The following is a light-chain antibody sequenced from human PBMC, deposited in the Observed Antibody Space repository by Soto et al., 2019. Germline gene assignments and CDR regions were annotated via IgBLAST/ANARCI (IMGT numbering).Light chain of an antibody. CDR2: AAS. CDR3: QKYNSAPLT. Sequence: DIQMTQSPSSLSASLGDRVTITCRASQGIGVYLAWFQQKPGNAPKLLIYAASTLQSGVPSRFSGSGSGTDFTLTVSSLQPEDVETYYCQKYNSAPLTFGGGTRLEIK. V-gene: IGKV1-27*01. CDR1: QGIGVY. J-gene: IGKJ4*01.